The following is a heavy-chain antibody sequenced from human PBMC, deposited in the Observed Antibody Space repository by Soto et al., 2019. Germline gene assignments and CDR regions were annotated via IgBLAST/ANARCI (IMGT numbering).Heavy chain of an antibody. CDR3: ASHDDSGGYDDRGRDY. D-gene: IGHD3-22*01. J-gene: IGHJ4*02. V-gene: IGHV1-69*12. CDR2: IIPIFGTA. CDR1: GGTFNSYA. Sequence: QVQLVQSGAEVKKPGSSVKVSCKASGGTFNSYAISWVRQAPGQGLEWMGGIIPIFGTADYAQKFQGRVTITAVESTSTADMEVSSVRSEVTAVSYCASHDDSGGYDDRGRDYWGQGTLVTVSS.